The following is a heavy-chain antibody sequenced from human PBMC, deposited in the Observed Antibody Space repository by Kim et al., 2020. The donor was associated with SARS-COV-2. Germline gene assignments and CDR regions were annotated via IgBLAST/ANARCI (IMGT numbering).Heavy chain of an antibody. Sequence: SETLSLTCTVSGDSFGVFYWSWVRQPPGKGLEWIGYIHSSGGVNYTPSLTGRVTISIDTSKNPFSLNLRSVSTPDTDDYYCARDAAGMVAPLGVDVWGQG. CDR2: IHSSGGV. V-gene: IGHV4-59*01. CDR3: ARDAAGMVAPLGVDV. CDR1: GDSFGVFY. D-gene: IGHD2-15*01. J-gene: IGHJ6*02.